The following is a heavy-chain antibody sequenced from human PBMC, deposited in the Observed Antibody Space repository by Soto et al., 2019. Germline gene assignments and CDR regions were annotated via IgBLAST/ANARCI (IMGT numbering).Heavy chain of an antibody. J-gene: IGHJ5*02. D-gene: IGHD1-26*01. CDR3: ARDKVYSRSYNWFDP. CDR2: IYTSGST. V-gene: IGHV4-4*07. CDR1: GGSISSYY. Sequence: SETLSLTCTVSGGSISSYYWSWIRQPAGKGLEWIGRIYTSGSTNYNPSLKSRVTMSVDTSKNQFSLKLSSVTAADTAVYYCARDKVYSRSYNWFDPWGQGTLVTVSS.